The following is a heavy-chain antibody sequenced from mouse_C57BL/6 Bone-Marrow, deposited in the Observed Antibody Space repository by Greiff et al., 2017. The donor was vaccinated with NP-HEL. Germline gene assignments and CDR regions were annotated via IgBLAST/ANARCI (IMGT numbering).Heavy chain of an antibody. CDR2: ISNLAYSI. CDR1: GFTFSDYG. Sequence: DVMLVESGGGLVQPGGSLKLSCAASGFTFSDYGMAWVRQAPRKGPEWVAFISNLAYSIYYADTVTGRFTISRENAKNTLYLEMSSLRSEDTAMYYCARFPITTVVASYAMDYWGQGTSVTVSS. D-gene: IGHD1-1*01. J-gene: IGHJ4*01. V-gene: IGHV5-15*01. CDR3: ARFPITTVVASYAMDY.